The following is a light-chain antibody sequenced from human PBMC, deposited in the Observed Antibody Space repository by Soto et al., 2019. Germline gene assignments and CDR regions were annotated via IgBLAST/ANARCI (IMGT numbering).Light chain of an antibody. J-gene: IGLJ1*01. CDR2: DVS. V-gene: IGLV2-14*01. CDR1: SSDVGGYNY. Sequence: SVLTQPASVSGSPGQSITISWTGTSSDVGGYNYVSWYQQHPGKAPKLMIYDVSNRPSGVSNRFSGSKSGNTASLTISGLQAEDEADYYCSSYTSSSTGVFGTGTKVTVL. CDR3: SSYTSSSTGV.